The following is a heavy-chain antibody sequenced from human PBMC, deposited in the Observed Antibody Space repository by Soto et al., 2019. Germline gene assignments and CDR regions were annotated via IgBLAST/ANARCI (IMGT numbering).Heavy chain of an antibody. CDR3: AKGYSSGWYPFDY. CDR1: GFTFSSYA. CDR2: ISGSGGST. Sequence: EVQLLESGGGLVQPGGSLRLSCAASGFTFSSYAMSWVRQAPGKGLEWVSGISGSGGSTYHADSVKGRFTISRDNSKNTLYLQMNSLRAEDTAIYYCAKGYSSGWYPFDYWGQGTLATVSS. V-gene: IGHV3-23*01. D-gene: IGHD6-19*01. J-gene: IGHJ4*02.